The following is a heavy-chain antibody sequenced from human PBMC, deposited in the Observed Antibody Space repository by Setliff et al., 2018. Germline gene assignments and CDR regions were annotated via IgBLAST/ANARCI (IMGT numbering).Heavy chain of an antibody. CDR3: ARGAKWGDFLNYFDY. J-gene: IGHJ4*02. CDR2: IYYTGRT. V-gene: IGHV4-31*03. Sequence: PSETLSLTCTVSGDSISNGRIYWSWLRQRPGKGLEWIGYIYYTGRTSFNPSLRGRPALSLDTSENQFSLTLTSVTAADTAVYYCARGAKWGDFLNYFDYWGQGALVTVSS. CDR1: GDSISNGRIY. D-gene: IGHD1-26*01.